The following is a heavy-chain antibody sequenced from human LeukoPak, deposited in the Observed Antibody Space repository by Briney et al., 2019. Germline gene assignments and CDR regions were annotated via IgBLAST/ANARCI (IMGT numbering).Heavy chain of an antibody. Sequence: ASVKVSCKASGYTFTSYAMHWVRQAPGQRLEWMGWSNAGNGNTKYSQKFQGRVTMTRDTSISTAYMELSRLRSDDTAVYYCARERTNWGSSHIGYWGQGTLVTVSS. D-gene: IGHD7-27*01. V-gene: IGHV1-3*01. J-gene: IGHJ4*02. CDR3: ARERTNWGSSHIGY. CDR1: GYTFTSYA. CDR2: SNAGNGNT.